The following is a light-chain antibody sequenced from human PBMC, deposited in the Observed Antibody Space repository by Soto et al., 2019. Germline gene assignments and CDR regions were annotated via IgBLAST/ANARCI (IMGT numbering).Light chain of an antibody. V-gene: IGKV1-5*03. CDR1: HNISDW. Sequence: DIQMTQSPSTLSASVGDRVTITCRASHNISDWLAWYQQIPGKAPKLLIYKASTLESGVPSRFNGSGFGTEFTLTISSLQPDDSATYYCQQYNSYSRFGQGTKVEIK. CDR3: QQYNSYSR. J-gene: IGKJ1*01. CDR2: KAS.